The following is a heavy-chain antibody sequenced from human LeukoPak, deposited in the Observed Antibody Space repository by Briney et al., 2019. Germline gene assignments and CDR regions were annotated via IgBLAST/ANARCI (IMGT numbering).Heavy chain of an antibody. CDR3: AKDRGGNEFDY. CDR2: ISASGSAT. D-gene: IGHD4-23*01. V-gene: IGHV3-23*01. Sequence: PGGSLRLSCAASGFIFSNYGMNWVRQAPGKGLEWVAAISASGSATSYADSVRGRFTISRDNSKSTTYLQMNSLRAEDTAVFYCAKDRGGNEFDYWGQGTLVTVSS. J-gene: IGHJ4*02. CDR1: GFIFSNYG.